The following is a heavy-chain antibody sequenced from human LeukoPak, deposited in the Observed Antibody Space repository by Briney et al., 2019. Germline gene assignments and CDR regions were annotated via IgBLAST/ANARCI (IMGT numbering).Heavy chain of an antibody. V-gene: IGHV5-51*01. D-gene: IGHD6-13*01. CDR2: IYPGDSDT. CDR3: ARQRLYSSRRIYYFDY. CDR1: GYSFTSYW. Sequence: PGESLKISCKGSGYSFTSYWIGWVRQMPGKGLEWMGIIYPGDSDTRYSPSFQGQVTISADKSISTAYLQWSSLKASDTAMYYCARQRLYSSRRIYYFDYWGQGTLVTVSS. J-gene: IGHJ4*02.